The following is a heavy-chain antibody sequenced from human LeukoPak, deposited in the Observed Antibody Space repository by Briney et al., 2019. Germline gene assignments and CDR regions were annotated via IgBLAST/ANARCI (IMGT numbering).Heavy chain of an antibody. CDR1: GFTFSSYA. J-gene: IGHJ4*02. CDR3: AKERDYGPADY. D-gene: IGHD4/OR15-4a*01. V-gene: IGHV3-23*01. CDR2: LSGSGGST. Sequence: GRSLRLSCAASGFTFSSYAMHWVRQAPGKGLEWVSGLSGSGGSTDYADSVKGRFTVSRDNSKNTLFLQMNSLRAEDTAIYYCAKERDYGPADYWGQGTLVTVSS.